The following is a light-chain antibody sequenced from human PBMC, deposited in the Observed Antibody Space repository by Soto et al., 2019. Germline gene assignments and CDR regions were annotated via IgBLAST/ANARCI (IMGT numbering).Light chain of an antibody. J-gene: IGKJ1*01. V-gene: IGKV1-5*01. CDR3: QQYNSYWT. CDR2: DAS. Sequence: IQMTQSPSTLSASLGDRVTITCRASQSISSWLAWYQQKPGKAPKLLIYDASSLESGVPSMFSGSGSGTEFTLTISSLQPDDSATYYCQQYNSYWTFGQGTKVDIK. CDR1: QSISSW.